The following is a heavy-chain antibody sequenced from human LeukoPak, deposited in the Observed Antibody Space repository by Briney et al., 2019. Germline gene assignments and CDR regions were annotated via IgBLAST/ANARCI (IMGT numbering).Heavy chain of an antibody. CDR1: GFTFSSYS. CDR2: ISISSSYI. D-gene: IGHD3-22*01. Sequence: GGSLRLSCAASGFTFSSYSINWVRQAPGKGLEWVSSISISSSYIYYADSVKGRFTISRDNAKNSLYLQMDSLRAEDTAVYYCARGPQKNGHSSGYPGYFDYWGQGTLVTVSS. V-gene: IGHV3-21*01. CDR3: ARGPQKNGHSSGYPGYFDY. J-gene: IGHJ4*02.